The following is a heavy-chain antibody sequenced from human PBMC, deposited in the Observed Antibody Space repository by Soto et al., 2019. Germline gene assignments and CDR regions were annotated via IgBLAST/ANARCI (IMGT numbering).Heavy chain of an antibody. CDR3: ARSIRGPRRLNGMDV. Sequence: SGPTLGNPTETPTLTCTFSGFSLTSPRMCVSWIRQSPGKALEWLAPLERDDDDKYYGPSLKTTLTISKDTRKNQVVLTMANMEPADTATYYCARSIRGPRRLNGMDVWGQGT. CDR2: LERDDDDK. D-gene: IGHD1-20*01. V-gene: IGHV2-70*13. J-gene: IGHJ6*01. CDR1: GFSLTSPRMC.